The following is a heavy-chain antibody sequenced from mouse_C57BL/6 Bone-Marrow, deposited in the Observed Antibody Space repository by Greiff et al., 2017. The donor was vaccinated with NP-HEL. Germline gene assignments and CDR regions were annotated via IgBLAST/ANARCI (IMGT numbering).Heavy chain of an antibody. CDR1: GYTFTSYW. CDR2: IDTSDSYT. Sequence: QVQLQQPGAELVKPGASVKLSCKASGYTFTSYWMQWVKQRPGQGLEWIGEIDTSDSYTNYNQKFKGKATLTVDTSSSTAYMQLSSLTSEDTAVYYCARRGWTHYFDYWGQGTTLTVSS. V-gene: IGHV1-50*01. CDR3: ARRGWTHYFDY. D-gene: IGHD1-1*02. J-gene: IGHJ2*01.